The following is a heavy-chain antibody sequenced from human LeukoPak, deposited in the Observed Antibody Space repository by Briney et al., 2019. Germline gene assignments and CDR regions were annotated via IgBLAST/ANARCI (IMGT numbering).Heavy chain of an antibody. Sequence: SETLSLTCTVSGGSISSGGYYWSWIRQPPGKGLEWIGYIYHSGSTYYNPSLKSRVTISVDRSKNQFSLKLSSVTAADTAVYYCARDLAVAGTHYFDYWGQGTLVTVSS. J-gene: IGHJ4*02. CDR1: GGSISSGGYY. D-gene: IGHD6-19*01. V-gene: IGHV4-30-2*01. CDR2: IYHSGST. CDR3: ARDLAVAGTHYFDY.